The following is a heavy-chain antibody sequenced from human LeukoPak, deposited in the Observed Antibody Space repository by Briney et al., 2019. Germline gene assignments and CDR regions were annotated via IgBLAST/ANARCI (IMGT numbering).Heavy chain of an antibody. CDR1: GGSISSHY. J-gene: IGHJ2*01. Sequence: SETLSLTCSVSGGSISSHYWSWIRQPPGKGLEWIGYIYYSGSTNYNPSLKSRVTMSVDTSKNQFSLKLNSVTAADTAPYFCARDAGTGWYFDLWGRGTLVTVSS. CDR3: ARDAGTGWYFDL. D-gene: IGHD3/OR15-3a*01. CDR2: IYYSGST. V-gene: IGHV4-59*11.